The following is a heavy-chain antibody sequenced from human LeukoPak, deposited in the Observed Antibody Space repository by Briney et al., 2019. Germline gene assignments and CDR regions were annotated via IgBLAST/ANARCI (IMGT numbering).Heavy chain of an antibody. CDR2: ISGSGGST. Sequence: GGSLRLSCAASGFTFSSYAMSWVRQAPGKGLEWVSAISGSGGSTYYADSVKGRFTISRDNSKNTLYLQMNSLRAEDTAVYYCAKDEGWELKGYYLDYWGQGILVTVSS. D-gene: IGHD1-26*01. CDR1: GFTFSSYA. J-gene: IGHJ4*02. V-gene: IGHV3-23*01. CDR3: AKDEGWELKGYYLDY.